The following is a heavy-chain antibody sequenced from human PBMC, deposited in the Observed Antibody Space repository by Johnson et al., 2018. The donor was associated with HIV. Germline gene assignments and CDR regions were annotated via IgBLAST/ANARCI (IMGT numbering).Heavy chain of an antibody. CDR1: GFSFSNYA. Sequence: QVQLVESGGGVVQPGRSLRLSCAASGFSFSNYAMHWVRQAPGKGLEWVAVISYDGSNKYYADSVTGRFTISRDNSKNTLYLQMNSLRAGDSAVYYCARVGGSWMLDAFDIWGQGTVVTVSS. CDR3: ARVGGSWMLDAFDI. D-gene: IGHD3-10*01. V-gene: IGHV3-30*04. J-gene: IGHJ3*02. CDR2: ISYDGSNK.